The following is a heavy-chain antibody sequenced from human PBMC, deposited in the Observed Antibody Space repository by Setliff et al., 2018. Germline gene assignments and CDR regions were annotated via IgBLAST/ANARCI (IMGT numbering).Heavy chain of an antibody. V-gene: IGHV1-18*01. CDR2: VSTYNGDT. D-gene: IGHD6-19*01. CDR1: GDTFSTYA. Sequence: GASVKVSCKASGDTFSTYALSWVRQAPGQGLEWMGWVSTYNGDTKYAQNFRGRVTMTTDMSTSTVYMELRTLRSDDTAVYLCARRPIALAGYRKGAFDIWGQGTMVT. J-gene: IGHJ3*02. CDR3: ARRPIALAGYRKGAFDI.